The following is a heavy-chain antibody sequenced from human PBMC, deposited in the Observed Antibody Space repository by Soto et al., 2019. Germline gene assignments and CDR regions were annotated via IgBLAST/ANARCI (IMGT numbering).Heavy chain of an antibody. Sequence: EAQLVESGGGLVQPGGSLRLSCAXXXFXXXXYXMNWVRXAXGXGXEWISYISSSSTITYYADSVKGRFTISRDNAENSLHLQMNSLRVEDTAVYYCAXXXLGXXXXXXRYFDYWGQGTLVTVSS. CDR1: XFXXXXYX. V-gene: IGHV3-48*04. D-gene: IGHD1-20*01. CDR2: ISSSSTIT. CDR3: AXXXLGXXXXXXRYFDY. J-gene: IGHJ4*02.